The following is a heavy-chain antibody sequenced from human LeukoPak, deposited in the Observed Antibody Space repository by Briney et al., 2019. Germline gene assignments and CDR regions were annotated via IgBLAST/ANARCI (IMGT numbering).Heavy chain of an antibody. Sequence: GASVKVSCKASGYTFTGYYMHWVRQAPGQGLEWMGWINPNSGGTNYAQKFQGRVTMTRDTSISTAYMELSRLRSDDTAVYYCARGRPEVATTHPVDYWGQGTLVTVSS. CDR3: ARGRPEVATTHPVDY. D-gene: IGHD5-24*01. J-gene: IGHJ4*02. CDR1: GYTFTGYY. CDR2: INPNSGGT. V-gene: IGHV1-2*02.